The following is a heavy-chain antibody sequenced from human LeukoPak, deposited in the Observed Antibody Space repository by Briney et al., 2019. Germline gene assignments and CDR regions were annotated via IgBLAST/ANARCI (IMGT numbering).Heavy chain of an antibody. Sequence: GGSLRLSCAASGFTFSSYGMHWVRQAPGKGLEWVAVTSYDGSNKYYADSVKGRFTISRDNAKNSLYLQMNRLRAEDTAVYYCAELGITMIGGVWGKGTTVTISS. V-gene: IGHV3-30*18. CDR3: AELGITMIGGV. J-gene: IGHJ6*04. CDR1: GFTFSSYG. D-gene: IGHD3-10*02. CDR2: TSYDGSNK.